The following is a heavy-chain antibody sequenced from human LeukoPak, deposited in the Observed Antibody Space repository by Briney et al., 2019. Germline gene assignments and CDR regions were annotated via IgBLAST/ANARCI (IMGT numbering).Heavy chain of an antibody. J-gene: IGHJ3*01. CDR1: AGSFSNYY. Sequence: SETLSLTCVVYAGSFSNYYWSWIRQIPGKGLEWIGEVYHSGSTDYNPSLKSRITISIDTSKSHSSLKLSSVTVADTAVYYCARGGAVNGFDVWGQGTRVTVSS. CDR3: ARGGAVNGFDV. V-gene: IGHV4-34*01. D-gene: IGHD6-19*01. CDR2: VYHSGST.